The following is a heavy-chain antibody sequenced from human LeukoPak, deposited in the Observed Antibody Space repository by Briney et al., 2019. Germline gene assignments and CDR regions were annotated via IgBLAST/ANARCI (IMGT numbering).Heavy chain of an antibody. Sequence: PGGSLRLSCAASGFTFSSYSVNWVRQAPGKGLEWVSYISSSSSTIYYADSVKGRFTISRDNAKNSLYLQMNSLRAEDTAVYYCARGVTYFDYWGQGTLVTVSS. CDR2: ISSSSSTI. V-gene: IGHV3-48*01. CDR1: GFTFSSYS. CDR3: ARGVTYFDY. D-gene: IGHD2-21*02. J-gene: IGHJ4*02.